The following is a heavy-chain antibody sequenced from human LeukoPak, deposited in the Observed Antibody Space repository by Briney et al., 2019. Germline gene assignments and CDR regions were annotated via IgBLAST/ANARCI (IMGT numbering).Heavy chain of an antibody. Sequence: SETLSLTCTVSGGSISSYYWSWLRQPPGKGLEYIGYSHYTGSTKYNPSLKSRVTIPLDTSGNQFSLKLSSVTAADTAVYYCASGYCGGACQLGGLDMWGQGTMVTVSS. CDR2: SHYTGST. V-gene: IGHV4-59*01. J-gene: IGHJ3*02. CDR3: ASGYCGGACQLGGLDM. CDR1: GGSISSYY. D-gene: IGHD2-21*02.